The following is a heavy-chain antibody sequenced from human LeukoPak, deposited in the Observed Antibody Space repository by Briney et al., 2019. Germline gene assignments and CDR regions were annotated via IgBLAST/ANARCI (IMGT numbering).Heavy chain of an antibody. J-gene: IGHJ4*02. Sequence: GGPLRLSCAASGFTFRTYGMHWVRQSPGEGREWVAFMRYDGSNEYYADSVKGRFTISRDNSKNTLYLQMNSLRAEDTAVYYCAHGDGWAFDYWGQGTLVTISS. V-gene: IGHV3-30*02. CDR3: AHGDGWAFDY. CDR1: GFTFRTYG. CDR2: MRYDGSNE. D-gene: IGHD5-24*01.